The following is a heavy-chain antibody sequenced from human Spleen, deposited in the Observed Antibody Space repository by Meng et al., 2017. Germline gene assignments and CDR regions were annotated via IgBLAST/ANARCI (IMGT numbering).Heavy chain of an antibody. Sequence: GGSLRLSCAASGFTFSSYAMSWVRQAPGKGLEWVSSISTSGSYIYYADSVKGRFTISRDNAKNSLYLRMNTLRVEDTALYYWARDFQGGGYTTRSAFDIWGQGTMVTVSS. D-gene: IGHD5-24*01. CDR1: GFTFSSYA. CDR2: ISTSGSYI. CDR3: ARDFQGGGYTTRSAFDI. J-gene: IGHJ3*02. V-gene: IGHV3-21*01.